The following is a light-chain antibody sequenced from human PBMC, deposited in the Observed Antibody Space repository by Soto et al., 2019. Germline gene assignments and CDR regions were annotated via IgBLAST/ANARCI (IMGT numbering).Light chain of an antibody. Sequence: EIVMTQSPATLSVSPGERATLSCRASQSVSSNLAWYQQKPGQAPRLLIYGASTRATGIPARFSGSGSGTEFTLTIRSLQSEDFAVYYCHQYNNWPRTFGQGTKVEIQ. CDR2: GAS. J-gene: IGKJ1*01. V-gene: IGKV3-15*01. CDR1: QSVSSN. CDR3: HQYNNWPRT.